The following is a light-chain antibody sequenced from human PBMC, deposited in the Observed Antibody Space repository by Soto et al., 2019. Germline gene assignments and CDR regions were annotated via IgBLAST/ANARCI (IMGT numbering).Light chain of an antibody. V-gene: IGKV1-39*01. Sequence: DIQMTQSPSSLSASVGDRVTITCRASETIASYVNWYQQRPGKAPKLLIYAASTLQSGVPSRFGGSGSGTHFTLTITSLQPEDFATYFCQQTYNPPRTFGQGTRL. CDR3: QQTYNPPRT. J-gene: IGKJ1*01. CDR2: AAS. CDR1: ETIASY.